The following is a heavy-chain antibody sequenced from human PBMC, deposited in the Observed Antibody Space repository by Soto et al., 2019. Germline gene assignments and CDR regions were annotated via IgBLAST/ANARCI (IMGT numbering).Heavy chain of an antibody. CDR3: ARRYSSSFDY. CDR1: GGSISSYY. Sequence: QVQLQESGPGLVKPSETLSLTCTVSGGSISSYYWSWIRQPPGKGLEWIGYIYYSGSTNYNPSLKSRVTISVDTSKNQFSLKLSSVTAADTAVCYCARRYSSSFDYWGQGTLVTVSS. V-gene: IGHV4-59*08. CDR2: IYYSGST. J-gene: IGHJ4*02. D-gene: IGHD6-13*01.